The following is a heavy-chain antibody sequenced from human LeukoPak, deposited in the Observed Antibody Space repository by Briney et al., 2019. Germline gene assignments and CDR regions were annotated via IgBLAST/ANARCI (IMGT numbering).Heavy chain of an antibody. Sequence: SVKVSCKASGGTFSSYAISWVRQAPGQGLEWMGGIIPIFGTANYAQKFQGRVTTTADESTSTAYMELSSLRSEDTAVYYCARDSIAAAGNAEYFQHWGQGTLVTVSS. CDR2: IIPIFGTA. V-gene: IGHV1-69*01. CDR1: GGTFSSYA. D-gene: IGHD6-13*01. J-gene: IGHJ1*01. CDR3: ARDSIAAAGNAEYFQH.